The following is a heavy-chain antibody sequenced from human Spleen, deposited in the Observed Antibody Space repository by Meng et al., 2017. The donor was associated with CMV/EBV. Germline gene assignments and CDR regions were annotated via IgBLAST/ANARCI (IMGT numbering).Heavy chain of an antibody. J-gene: IGHJ4*02. Sequence: ETLSLTCAASGFTFSSYEMNWVRQAPGKGLEWVSLISDSGDSPYYADSVKGRFIISRDNSKNMVYLQMKSLRADDTAIYYCAKTLNGYGGEDSWGQGTLVTVSS. V-gene: IGHV3-23*01. CDR3: AKTLNGYGGEDS. CDR1: GFTFSSYE. D-gene: IGHD5-18*01. CDR2: ISDSGDSP.